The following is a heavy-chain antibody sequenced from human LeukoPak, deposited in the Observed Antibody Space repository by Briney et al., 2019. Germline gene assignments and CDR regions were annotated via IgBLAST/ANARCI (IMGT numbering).Heavy chain of an antibody. CDR2: IYYGGSA. J-gene: IGHJ4*02. V-gene: IGHV4-61*01. Sequence: PSETLSLTCTVSGASVTNNLYYWNWIRQPPGKGLEWIGYIYYGGSANSNPSLKRRVTISLDTSKNQFSLKLTSVTAADTAVYYCTRIRRAGRDLTGLDDYWGQGTLVTVSS. CDR1: GASVTNNLYY. D-gene: IGHD3-9*01. CDR3: TRIRRAGRDLTGLDDY.